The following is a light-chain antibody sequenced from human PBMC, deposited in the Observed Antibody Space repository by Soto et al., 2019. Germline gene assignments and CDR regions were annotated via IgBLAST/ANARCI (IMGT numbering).Light chain of an antibody. Sequence: EVVMTQSPATLSVSPGERATVSCRASQSVSSNLAWYQQKPGQAPRLLIYGASTRATGIPARFSGSGSGTDFTLTISRLEPEDFAVYYCQQYGSSLTWTFGQGTKVDIK. J-gene: IGKJ1*01. CDR1: QSVSSN. CDR3: QQYGSSLTWT. V-gene: IGKV3-15*01. CDR2: GAS.